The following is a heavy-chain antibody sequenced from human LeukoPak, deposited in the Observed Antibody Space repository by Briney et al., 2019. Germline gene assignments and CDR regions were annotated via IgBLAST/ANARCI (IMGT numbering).Heavy chain of an antibody. CDR3: ARDFSVGGMDV. Sequence: PGGSQRLSCAASGFTFSSYEMNWVRQAPGQGLEWVSYISSSERTIYYADSVKGRFTISRDNAKNSLYLQMSSLRVEDTAVYYCARDFSVGGMDVWGQGTTVTVSS. V-gene: IGHV3-48*03. CDR2: ISSSERTI. CDR1: GFTFSSYE. J-gene: IGHJ6*02. D-gene: IGHD1-26*01.